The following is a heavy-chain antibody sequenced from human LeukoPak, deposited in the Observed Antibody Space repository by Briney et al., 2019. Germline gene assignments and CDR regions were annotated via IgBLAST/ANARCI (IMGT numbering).Heavy chain of an antibody. CDR2: ISGSGGST. J-gene: IGHJ6*03. D-gene: IGHD4-11*01. V-gene: IGHV3-23*01. Sequence: GGSLRLSCAASGFTFSSHAMSWVRQAPGKGLEWVSAISGSGGSTYYADSVKGRFTISRDNSKNTLYLQMNSLRAEDTAVYYCATGRLQVNYYYYYMDVWGKGTTVTVSS. CDR3: ATGRLQVNYYYYYMDV. CDR1: GFTFSSHA.